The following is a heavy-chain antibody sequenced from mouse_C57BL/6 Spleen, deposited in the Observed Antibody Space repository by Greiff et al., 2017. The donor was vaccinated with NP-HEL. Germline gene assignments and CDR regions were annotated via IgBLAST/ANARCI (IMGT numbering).Heavy chain of an antibody. CDR1: GYTFTSYW. CDR3: ASSITTVVAPFDY. D-gene: IGHD1-1*01. J-gene: IGHJ2*01. V-gene: IGHV1-64*01. CDR2: IHPNSGST. Sequence: VQLQQPGAELVKPGASVKLSCKASGYTFTSYWMHWVKQRPGQGLEWIGMIHPNSGSTNYNEKFKSKATLTVDKSSSTAYMQLSSLTSEDSAVYYCASSITTVVAPFDYWGQGTTLTVSS.